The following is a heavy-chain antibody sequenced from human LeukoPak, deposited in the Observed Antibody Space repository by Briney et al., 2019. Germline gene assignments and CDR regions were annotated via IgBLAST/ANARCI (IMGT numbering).Heavy chain of an antibody. J-gene: IGHJ4*02. CDR2: ISYSVAT. CDR3: ARQSRGIAVAGLDY. D-gene: IGHD6-19*01. CDR1: GGSISSYY. Sequence: SETLSLTCTVSGGSISSYYWSWIGQPPGRGLEWIAYISYSVATNYNPSLTSRVTISVDTSKNQFSLKLSSVTAADTAVYYCARQSRGIAVAGLDYWGQGILVTVSS. V-gene: IGHV4-59*01.